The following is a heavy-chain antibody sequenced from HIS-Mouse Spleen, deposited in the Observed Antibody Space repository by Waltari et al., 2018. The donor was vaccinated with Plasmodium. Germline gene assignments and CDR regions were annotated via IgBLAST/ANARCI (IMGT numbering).Heavy chain of an antibody. J-gene: IGHJ4*02. CDR1: GFTFSSYW. D-gene: IGHD3-3*01. CDR2: INSDGSST. V-gene: IGHV3-74*01. Sequence: EVQLVESGGGLFQPGGSLRRSCAASGFTFSSYWMHWVRQAPGKGLVCVSRINSDGSSTSYADSVKGRFTISRDNAKNTLYLQMNSLRAEDTAVYYCARVGDFWSGYCNDYWGQGTLVTVSS. CDR3: ARVGDFWSGYCNDY.